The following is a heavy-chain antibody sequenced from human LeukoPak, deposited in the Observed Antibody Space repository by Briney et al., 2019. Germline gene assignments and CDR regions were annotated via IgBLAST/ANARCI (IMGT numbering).Heavy chain of an antibody. CDR3: ATHYGSESYYDY. V-gene: IGHV4-34*01. CDR2: INHRGST. CDR1: GGSFSGNY. D-gene: IGHD3-10*01. J-gene: IGHJ4*02. Sequence: PSETLSLTCGVYGGSFSGNYWSSIRQPPGKGLEWIGEINHRGSTTYNPSLKSRVTISVDTSKNQFSLKVSSVTAADTAVYYCATHYGSESYYDYWGQGTLVTVSS.